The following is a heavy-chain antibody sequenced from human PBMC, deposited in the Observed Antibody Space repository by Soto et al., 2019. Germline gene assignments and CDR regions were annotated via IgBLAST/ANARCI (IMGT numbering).Heavy chain of an antibody. J-gene: IGHJ6*02. CDR2: LHHDGTT. CDR1: GGPITTTTW. Sequence: QVQLQESGPGLVKPSETLSLTCAVSGGPITTTTWWAWVRLPPGKGLKWIGELHHDGTTNYNPSLESRITMSLDKSNNHFSLKLTSVTAADTAIYYCATQTISYTWGVWGRGTTVTVSS. CDR3: ATQTISYTWGV. D-gene: IGHD3-16*01. V-gene: IGHV4-4*02.